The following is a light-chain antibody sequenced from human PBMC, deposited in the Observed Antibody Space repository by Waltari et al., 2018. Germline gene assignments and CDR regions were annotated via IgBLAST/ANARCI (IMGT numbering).Light chain of an antibody. V-gene: IGLV2-14*03. CDR2: DVA. J-gene: IGLJ2*01. CDR3: SSYTSVNTR. Sequence: QTALTQPASMSGSPGQSIAISCTGTSREVDGFNFVPWYQQYPAKAPKLIIYDVANRPSWVSHRFSGSRSGNPASLTISGLQAEDEADYYCSSYTSVNTRFGGGTKLTVL. CDR1: SREVDGFNF.